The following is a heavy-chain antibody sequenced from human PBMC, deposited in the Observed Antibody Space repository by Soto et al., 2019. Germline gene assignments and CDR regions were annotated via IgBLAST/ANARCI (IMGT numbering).Heavy chain of an antibody. CDR3: ARDGTPSRSYLLRNYGMDV. V-gene: IGHV3-48*03. CDR2: ISSSGSTI. Sequence: PGGSLRLSCAASGFTFSSYEMNWVRQAPGKGLEWVSYISSSGSTIYYADSVKGRFTISRDNAKNSLYLQMNSLRAEDTAVYYCARDGTPSRSYLLRNYGMDVWGQGTTVTVSS. D-gene: IGHD1-26*01. CDR1: GFTFSSYE. J-gene: IGHJ6*02.